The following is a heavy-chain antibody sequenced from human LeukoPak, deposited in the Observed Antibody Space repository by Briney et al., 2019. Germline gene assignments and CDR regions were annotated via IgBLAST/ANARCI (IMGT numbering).Heavy chain of an antibody. V-gene: IGHV4-61*02. CDR2: IYTSGST. CDR1: GGSISSGSYY. Sequence: SETLSLTCTVSGGSISSGSYYWSWIRQPAGKGLEWIGRIYTSGSTNYNPSLKSRVTISVDTSKNQFSLKLSSVTAADTAVYYCARGSEYYYGSGSYGWRYFDLWGRGTLVTVSS. CDR3: ARGSEYYYGSGSYGWRYFDL. J-gene: IGHJ2*01. D-gene: IGHD3-10*01.